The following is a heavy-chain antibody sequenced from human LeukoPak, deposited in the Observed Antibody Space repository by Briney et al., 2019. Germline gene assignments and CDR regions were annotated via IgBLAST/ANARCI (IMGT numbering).Heavy chain of an antibody. D-gene: IGHD6-13*01. V-gene: IGHV4-38-2*02. CDR3: AGQIAAAGILNFDY. CDR2: IYHSGST. J-gene: IGHJ4*02. CDR1: GYSISSGYY. Sequence: SETLSLTCTVSGYSISSGYYWGWIRQPPGKGLEWIGSIYHSGSTYYNPSLKSRVTISVDTSKNQFSLKLSSVTAADTAVYYCAGQIAAAGILNFDYWGQGTLVTVSS.